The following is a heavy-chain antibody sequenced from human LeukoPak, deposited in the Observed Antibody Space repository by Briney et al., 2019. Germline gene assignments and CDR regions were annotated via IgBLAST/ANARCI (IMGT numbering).Heavy chain of an antibody. CDR2: IKSKTDGGTT. V-gene: IGHV3-15*01. D-gene: IGHD3-3*01. Sequence: GGSLRLSCAASGFTFSNAWMSWVRQAPGKGLEWVGRIKSKTDGGTTDYAAPVKGRFTISRDDSKNTLYLQMNSLTTEDTAVYYCTNYYDFWSGYYGRGYYYGMDVWGQGTTVTVSS. CDR3: TNYYDFWSGYYGRGYYYGMDV. CDR1: GFTFSNAW. J-gene: IGHJ6*02.